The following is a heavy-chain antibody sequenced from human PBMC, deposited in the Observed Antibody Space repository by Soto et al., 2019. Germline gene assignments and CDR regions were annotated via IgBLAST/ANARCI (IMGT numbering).Heavy chain of an antibody. CDR1: GVTFSSYE. D-gene: IGHD2-15*01. J-gene: IGHJ3*02. CDR3: ARDLAADTTHDI. V-gene: IGHV3-48*03. CDR2: ISISCITI. Sequence: AGSLRLACAACGVTFSSYEMELVRQASGKGLESGSYISISCITIYYADFVKSRFTISRHNANNSLYLQMNNLTALVTALYCYARDLAADTTHDIWAEGIMVTVS.